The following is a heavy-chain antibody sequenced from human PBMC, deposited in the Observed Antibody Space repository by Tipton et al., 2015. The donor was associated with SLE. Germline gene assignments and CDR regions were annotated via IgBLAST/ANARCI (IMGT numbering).Heavy chain of an antibody. D-gene: IGHD6-6*01. J-gene: IGHJ4*02. CDR1: GGSISSHY. Sequence: TLSLTCTVSGGSISSHYWSWIRQPPGKGLEWIGEINHSGSTNYNPSLKSRVIISVDTSKNQFSLKLSSVTAADTAVYYCASFYSTSSPIEYWGQGTLVTVSS. CDR2: INHSGST. CDR3: ASFYSTSSPIEY. V-gene: IGHV4-34*01.